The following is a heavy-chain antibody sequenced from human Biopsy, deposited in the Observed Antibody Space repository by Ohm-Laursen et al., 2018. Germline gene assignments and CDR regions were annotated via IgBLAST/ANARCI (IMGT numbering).Heavy chain of an antibody. V-gene: IGHV4-4*07. J-gene: IGHJ4*02. CDR2: IYSSGST. Sequence: PGTLSLTCTVSGGSISNYYWSWIRQPAGKGLEWIGRIYSSGSTNYNPSLKSRVTMSVDTSKNQFSLILSSVTAADTAVYYCARVGAGAPSIDYFDYWGQGALVTVSS. D-gene: IGHD1-26*01. CDR3: ARVGAGAPSIDYFDY. CDR1: GGSISNYY.